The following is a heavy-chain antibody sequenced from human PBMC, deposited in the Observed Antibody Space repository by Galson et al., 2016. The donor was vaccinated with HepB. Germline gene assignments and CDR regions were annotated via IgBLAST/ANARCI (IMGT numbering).Heavy chain of an antibody. D-gene: IGHD2-8*02. V-gene: IGHV3-9*01. J-gene: IGHJ6*04. CDR1: GFSFDDYA. CDR3: AKEVFGLVVYTYYGMDV. CDR2: ISWNSGRI. Sequence: SLRLSCAASGFSFDDYAMHWVRQAPGKGLEWVSGISWNSGRIGYADSVKGRFTISRDNAKNSLYLQMNSLRAEDTALYYCAKEVFGLVVYTYYGMDVWGKGTTVTVSS.